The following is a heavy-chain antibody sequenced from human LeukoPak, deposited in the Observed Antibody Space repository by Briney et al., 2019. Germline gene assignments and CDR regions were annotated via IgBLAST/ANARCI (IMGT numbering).Heavy chain of an antibody. CDR2: IYYSGST. CDR3: ARLCRITMVRGVNYFDY. J-gene: IGHJ4*02. CDR1: GGSISSSSYY. V-gene: IGHV4-39*01. Sequence: SETLSLTCTVSGGSISSSSYYWGWIRQPPGRGLEWIGSIYYSGSTYYNPSLKSRVTISVDTSKNQFSLKLSSVTAADTAVYYCARLCRITMVRGVNYFDYWGQGTLVTVSS. D-gene: IGHD3-10*01.